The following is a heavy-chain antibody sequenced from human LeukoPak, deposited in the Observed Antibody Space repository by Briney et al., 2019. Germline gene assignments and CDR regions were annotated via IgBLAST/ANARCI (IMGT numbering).Heavy chain of an antibody. V-gene: IGHV3-66*01. J-gene: IGHJ4*02. D-gene: IGHD3-10*01. CDR2: IYSGGST. CDR3: AREGYYGSGSFFDY. CDR1: GFTVSSNY. Sequence: GGSLRLSCAASGFTVSSNYMSWVRQAPGKGLEWGSVIYSGGSTYYADSVKGRFTISRDNSKNTLYLQMNSLRAEDTAVYYCAREGYYGSGSFFDYWGQGTLVTVSS.